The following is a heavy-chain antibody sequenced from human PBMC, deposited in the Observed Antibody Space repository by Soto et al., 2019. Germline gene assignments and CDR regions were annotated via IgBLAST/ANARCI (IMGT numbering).Heavy chain of an antibody. D-gene: IGHD1-26*01. CDR2: ISSSSSTT. J-gene: IGHJ5*02. CDR1: GFTFSRSS. V-gene: IGHV3-48*02. Sequence: EVQLVESGGGLVQPGGSLRLSCAASGFTFSRSSMNWVRQAPGKGLEWVSYISSSSSTTYYADSVKGRFTISRDNAKNSRYLEMNMLRQEGTAVYYCAIAVGLTNNSLDPWGQGTLVTVSS. CDR3: AIAVGLTNNSLDP.